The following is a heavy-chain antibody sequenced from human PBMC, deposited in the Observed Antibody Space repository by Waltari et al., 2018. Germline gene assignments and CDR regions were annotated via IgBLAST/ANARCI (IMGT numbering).Heavy chain of an antibody. CDR1: GYTITEFS. J-gene: IGHJ1*01. CDR3: ATCLSAVGPQGYLQH. V-gene: IGHV1-24*01. CDR2: YDPEDGQT. D-gene: IGHD6-13*01. Sequence: QVQLVQSGAEVKKPGASVKVSCKVSGYTITEFSMHWVRQTPGKGLEWMGGYDPEDGQTIYAQKFQGRVTMTEDSSSDTAYMELSSLTSEDTAVYYCATCLSAVGPQGYLQHWGQGTLVTVSS.